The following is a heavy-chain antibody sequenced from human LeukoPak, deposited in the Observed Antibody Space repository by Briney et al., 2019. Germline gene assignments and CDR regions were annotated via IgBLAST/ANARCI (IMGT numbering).Heavy chain of an antibody. J-gene: IGHJ4*02. CDR2: INTNTGNP. CDR1: GYTFTSYA. CDR3: ARDHCSGGSCYPDY. V-gene: IGHV7-4-1*02. Sequence: ASVKVSCKASGYTFTSYAMNWVRQAPGQGLEWMGWINTNTGNPTYAQGFTGRFVFSLDTSVSTAYLQISSLKAEDTAVYYCARDHCSGGSCYPDYWGQGTLVTVSS. D-gene: IGHD2-15*01.